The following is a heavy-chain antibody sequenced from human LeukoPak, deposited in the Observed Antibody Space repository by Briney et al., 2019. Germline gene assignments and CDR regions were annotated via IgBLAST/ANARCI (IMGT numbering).Heavy chain of an antibody. CDR2: ISSSSSYI. J-gene: IGHJ4*02. CDR3: ASLVVHKFDY. Sequence: GGSLRHSCAASGFTFSSYSMNWVRQAPGKGLEWVSSISSSSSYIYYADSVKGRFTISRDNAKNSLYLQMNSLRAEDTAVYYCASLVVHKFDYWGQGTLVTVSS. D-gene: IGHD2-15*01. V-gene: IGHV3-21*01. CDR1: GFTFSSYS.